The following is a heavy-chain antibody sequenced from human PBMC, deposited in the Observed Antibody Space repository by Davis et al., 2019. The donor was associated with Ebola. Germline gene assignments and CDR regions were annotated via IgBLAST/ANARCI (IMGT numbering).Heavy chain of an antibody. CDR3: ARFSRSYGDYYVNWLDP. D-gene: IGHD4-17*01. J-gene: IGHJ5*02. CDR1: GGSISSYY. Sequence: MPSETLSLTCTVSGGSISSYYWSWIRQPPGKVLEWIGYIYYSGSTNYNPSLKSRVTISVDTSKNQFSLKLSSVTAADTAVYYCARFSRSYGDYYVNWLDPWGQGTLVTVSS. V-gene: IGHV4-59*01. CDR2: IYYSGST.